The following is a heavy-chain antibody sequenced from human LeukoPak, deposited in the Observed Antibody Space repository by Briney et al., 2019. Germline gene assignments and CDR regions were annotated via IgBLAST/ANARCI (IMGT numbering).Heavy chain of an antibody. J-gene: IGHJ4*02. CDR2: INPNSGGT. D-gene: IGHD4-17*01. CDR3: ARAVTTFSTRSPGY. CDR1: GYTFTGYY. Sequence: GASVKVSCKASGYTFTGYYMHWVRQAPGQGLEWMGWINPNSGGTNYAQKFQGRVTMTTDTSTSTAYMELRSLRSDDTAVYYCARAVTTFSTRSPGYWGQGTLVTVSS. V-gene: IGHV1-2*02.